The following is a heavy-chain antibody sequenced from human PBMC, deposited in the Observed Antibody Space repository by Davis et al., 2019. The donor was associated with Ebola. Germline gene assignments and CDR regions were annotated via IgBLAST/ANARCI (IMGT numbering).Heavy chain of an antibody. J-gene: IGHJ6*03. CDR3: ARGTNQHCSSTSCRHHYMDV. V-gene: IGHV1-69*13. D-gene: IGHD2-2*01. Sequence: AASVKVSCKASGGTFTTYPISWVRQAPGQGLEWMGGSIPIPETPNYAQKFQGRVTITADESTSTAYLELSSLRSEDTAIYYCARGTNQHCSSTSCRHHYMDVWGKGTTVTVSS. CDR2: SIPIPETP. CDR1: GGTFTTYP.